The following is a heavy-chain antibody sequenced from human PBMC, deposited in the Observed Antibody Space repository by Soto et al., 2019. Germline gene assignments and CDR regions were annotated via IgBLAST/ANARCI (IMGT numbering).Heavy chain of an antibody. V-gene: IGHV4-59*01. CDR1: GDSISPYY. D-gene: IGHD6-19*01. CDR3: ARSFGWYAVDS. J-gene: IGHJ4*02. CDR2: IFYSGST. Sequence: SETLSLTCTVSGDSISPYYWSWIRQPPGKGLEWIGYIFYSGSTSYNPSLKSRVTISVDTSKNQFSLNLYSLTSADTATYYCARSFGWYAVDSWGQGILVTVSS.